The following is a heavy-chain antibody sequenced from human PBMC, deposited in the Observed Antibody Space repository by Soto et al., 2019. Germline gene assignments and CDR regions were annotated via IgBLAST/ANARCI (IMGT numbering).Heavy chain of an antibody. Sequence: QVPLVQSGAEVKKPGASVKVSCKASGYTFTSYALHWVRHAPGQRLEWMGWVNAGNGYTKYSQNFQGRVTITRDTSATTSYMELSGLRSEDTAVYYCARPLYADYFDYWGQGTLVTVSS. CDR2: VNAGNGYT. J-gene: IGHJ4*02. CDR1: GYTFTSYA. D-gene: IGHD4-17*01. CDR3: ARPLYADYFDY. V-gene: IGHV1-3*01.